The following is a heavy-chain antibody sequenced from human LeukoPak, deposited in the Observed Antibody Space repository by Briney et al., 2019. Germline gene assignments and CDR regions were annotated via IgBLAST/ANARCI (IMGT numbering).Heavy chain of an antibody. CDR2: IYSGGNT. V-gene: IGHV3-53*01. D-gene: IGHD1-26*01. CDR1: GVTVSNDY. J-gene: IGHJ4*02. CDR3: ARTLVGATSGPGYYFDS. Sequence: GGSLRLSCAVSGVTVSNDYMTWVRQTPGKGLECVSVIYSGGNTYYADSVKGRFTISRDTSKNTLFLQMNSLRAEDTAVYYCARTLVGATSGPGYYFDSWGQGTLVTVSS.